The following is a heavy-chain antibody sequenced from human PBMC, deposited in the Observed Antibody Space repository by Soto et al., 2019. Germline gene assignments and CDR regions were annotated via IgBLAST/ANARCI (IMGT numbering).Heavy chain of an antibody. J-gene: IGHJ4*02. D-gene: IGHD3-3*01. Sequence: SETLSLTFTVSGGSISSSSYYWGWIRQPPGKGLEWIGSIYYSGSTYYNPSLKSRVTISGDTSKNQFSLQLSSVTAADTAVYYCARQFGSGYLADYWGQGTLVTVSS. V-gene: IGHV4-39*01. CDR2: IYYSGST. CDR1: GGSISSSSYY. CDR3: ARQFGSGYLADY.